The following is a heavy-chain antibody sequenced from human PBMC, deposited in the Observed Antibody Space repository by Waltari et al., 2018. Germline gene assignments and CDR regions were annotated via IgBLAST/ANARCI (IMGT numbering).Heavy chain of an antibody. J-gene: IGHJ6*02. Sequence: QVQLQQWGAGLLKPSETLSLTCAVNGGSFRGYYWTWIRQPPGKGLEWIGEINYGGSTNTTPSLKSRGTMSVDTSTNQFSLRLTSVTAADTAVYYWARDFRKTTWYYYYGLDVWGHGTTVTVSS. V-gene: IGHV4-34*04. CDR2: INYGGST. CDR3: ARDFRKTTWYYYYGLDV. D-gene: IGHD3-3*01. CDR1: GGSFRGYY.